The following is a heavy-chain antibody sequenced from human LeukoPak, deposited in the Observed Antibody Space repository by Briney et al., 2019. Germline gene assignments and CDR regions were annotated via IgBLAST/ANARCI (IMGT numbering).Heavy chain of an antibody. CDR3: ARGGIQRDYYDSSGYHP. Sequence: SETLSLTCTVSGGSISSGGYYWSWIRQHPGKGLEWIGYIYYGGSTYYNPSLKSRVTIPVDTSKNQFSLKLSSVTAADTAVYYCARGGIQRDYYDSSGYHPWGQGTLVTVSS. CDR1: GGSISSGGYY. CDR2: IYYGGST. J-gene: IGHJ5*02. D-gene: IGHD3-22*01. V-gene: IGHV4-31*03.